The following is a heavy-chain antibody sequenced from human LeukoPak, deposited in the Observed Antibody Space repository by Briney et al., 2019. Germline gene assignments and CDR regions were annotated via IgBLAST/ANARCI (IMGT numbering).Heavy chain of an antibody. CDR2: IYTSGST. CDR3: AREVWLELRGSWAYYFDY. V-gene: IGHV4-4*07. Sequence: PSETLSLTCTVSGGSVSSYYWSWIRQPAGKGLEWIGRIYTSGSTNYNPSLKSRVTMSVDTSKNQFSLKLSSVTAADTAVYYCAREVWLELRGSWAYYFDYWGQGTLVTVSS. J-gene: IGHJ4*02. D-gene: IGHD1-7*01. CDR1: GGSVSSYY.